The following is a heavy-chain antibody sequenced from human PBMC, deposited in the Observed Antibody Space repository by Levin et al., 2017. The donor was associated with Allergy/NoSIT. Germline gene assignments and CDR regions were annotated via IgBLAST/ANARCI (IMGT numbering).Heavy chain of an antibody. D-gene: IGHD4-23*01. CDR1: GYTFTSYD. J-gene: IGHJ4*02. CDR2: MNPNSGNT. Sequence: GESLKISCKASGYTFTSYDINWVRQATGQGLEWMGWMNPNSGNTGYAQKFQGRVTMTRNTSISTAYMELSSLRSEDTAVYYCARLPKPPRLTRRTTTVVTADFDYWGQGTLVTVSS. V-gene: IGHV1-8*01. CDR3: ARLPKPPRLTRRTTTVVTADFDY.